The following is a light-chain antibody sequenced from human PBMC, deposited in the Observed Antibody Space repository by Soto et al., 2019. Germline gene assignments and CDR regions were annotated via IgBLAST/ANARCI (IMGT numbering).Light chain of an antibody. V-gene: IGLV4-69*01. CDR1: SGHSTYA. Sequence: QAVLTQSPSVSASLGASVKLTCTLSSGHSTYAIACHQQQPEKGPRFLMKINSDGSHSKGDGFFDRFSGSSSGAERHLTISSLQSEDEADYYCQSLGTGIQVFGGGTKLTVL. CDR3: QSLGTGIQV. CDR2: INSDGSH. J-gene: IGLJ3*02.